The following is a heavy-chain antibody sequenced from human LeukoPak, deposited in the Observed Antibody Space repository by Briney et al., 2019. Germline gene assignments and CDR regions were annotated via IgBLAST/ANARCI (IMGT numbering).Heavy chain of an antibody. CDR2: ISHDGTNK. V-gene: IGHV3-30*01. CDR3: ASQDVDTGDF. CDR1: GFTFTNAG. D-gene: IGHD5-18*01. Sequence: RTGGSLRLSCAGSGFTFTNAGIHWVRLAAGKGLEWVSFISHDGTNKYYSDSVDGRFTVSRLNSQNTVYLQMTDLRPDDTATYYLASQDVDTGDFWGQGTLVTVSS. J-gene: IGHJ4*02.